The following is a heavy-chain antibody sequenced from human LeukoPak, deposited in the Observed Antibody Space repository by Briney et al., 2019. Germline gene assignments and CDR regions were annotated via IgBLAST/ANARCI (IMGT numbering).Heavy chain of an antibody. D-gene: IGHD3-3*01. CDR1: GGSISSSSYY. CDR3: ARGAGKIFGVVIHYFDF. V-gene: IGHV4-39*07. CDR2: IYYSGST. Sequence: SETLSLTCTVSGGSISSSSYYWGWIRQPPGKGLEWIGSIYYSGSTYYNPSLKSRVTISVDTSKNQFSLKLSSVTAADTAVYYCARGAGKIFGVVIHYFDFWGQGTLVTVSS. J-gene: IGHJ4*02.